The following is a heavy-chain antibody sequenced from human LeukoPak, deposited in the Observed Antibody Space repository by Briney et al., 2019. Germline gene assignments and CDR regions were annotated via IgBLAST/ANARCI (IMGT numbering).Heavy chain of an antibody. Sequence: SETLSLTCAVYGGSFSGYYWSWIRQPPGKGLERIREINHSGSTNYNPSLKSRVTISVDTSKNQFSLKLSSVTAADTDVYYCARGLVGRWEFDYWGQGTLVTVSS. CDR2: INHSGST. CDR3: ARGLVGRWEFDY. D-gene: IGHD2-15*01. CDR1: GGSFSGYY. V-gene: IGHV4-34*01. J-gene: IGHJ4*02.